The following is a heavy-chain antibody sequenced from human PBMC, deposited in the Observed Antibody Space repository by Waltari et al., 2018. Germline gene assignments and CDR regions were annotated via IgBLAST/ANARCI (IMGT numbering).Heavy chain of an antibody. D-gene: IGHD3-10*01. J-gene: IGHJ6*02. Sequence: EVQLVESGGGLVQPGGSLRLSCAASGFTFSSYSMHWVRQAPGKGLEWVSYISSSSSTINYEDSVKGRFTISRDNAKNSLDLQMNSLRAEDTAVYYCARDFIWFGELLPYYYYYGMDVWGQGTTVTVSS. CDR2: ISSSSSTI. CDR1: GFTFSSYS. V-gene: IGHV3-48*01. CDR3: ARDFIWFGELLPYYYYYGMDV.